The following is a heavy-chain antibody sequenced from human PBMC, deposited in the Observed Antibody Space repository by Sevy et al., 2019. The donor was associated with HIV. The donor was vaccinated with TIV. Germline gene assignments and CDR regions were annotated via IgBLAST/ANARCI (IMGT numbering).Heavy chain of an antibody. CDR1: GFTFSSYS. V-gene: IGHV3-21*01. CDR2: ISSSSSYR. D-gene: IGHD4-4*01. J-gene: IGHJ4*02. CDR3: ARGYSNYLIDY. Sequence: GGSLRLSCAASGFTFSSYSMDWVRQAPGKGLEWVSSISSSSSYRYYADSVKGRFTISRDNAKTSLFLQMNSLRAEDTAVYYCARGYSNYLIDYWGQRTLVTVSS.